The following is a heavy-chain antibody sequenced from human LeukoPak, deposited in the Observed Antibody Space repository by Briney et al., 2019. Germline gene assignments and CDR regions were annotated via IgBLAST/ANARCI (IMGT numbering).Heavy chain of an antibody. J-gene: IGHJ5*02. CDR3: ARDSSPWYYYDRSGSNGFDP. D-gene: IGHD3-22*01. CDR2: IAYDGINK. V-gene: IGHV3-30-3*01. CDR1: GFTFSSYA. Sequence: GGSLRLSCAASGFTFSSYAIHWVRQAPGKGLEWVAVIAYDGINKYYADSVKGRFTISRDNSKSTLYLQMNSLRAEDTAVYYCARDSSPWYYYDRSGSNGFDPWGQGTLVTVSS.